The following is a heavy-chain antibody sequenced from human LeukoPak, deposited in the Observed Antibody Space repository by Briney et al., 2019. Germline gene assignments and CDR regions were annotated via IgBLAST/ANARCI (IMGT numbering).Heavy chain of an antibody. D-gene: IGHD6-6*01. CDR1: GFTFSSYA. J-gene: IGHJ5*02. Sequence: GGSLRLSCVASGFTFSSYAINWVRQAPGKGLDWVSAIDGTGVHTYCADSVKGRFTIFRDNSKNTLYPQMNSLRAEDTAVYYCVRDGIVPGTWGQGTLVTVSS. CDR2: IDGTGVHT. V-gene: IGHV3-23*01. CDR3: VRDGIVPGT.